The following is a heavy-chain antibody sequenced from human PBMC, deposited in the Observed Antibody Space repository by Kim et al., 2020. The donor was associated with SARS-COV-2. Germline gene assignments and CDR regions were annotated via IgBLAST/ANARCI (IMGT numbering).Heavy chain of an antibody. D-gene: IGHD3-10*01. CDR3: ARVMCPDNNPIADYYGSGCSLGYFDY. CDR1: GFTVSSNY. J-gene: IGHJ4*02. Sequence: GGSLRLSCAASGFTVSSNYMSWVRQAPGKGLEWVSVIYSGGSTYYADSVKGRFTISRDNSKNTLYLQMNSLRAEDTAVYYCARVMCPDNNPIADYYGSGCSLGYFDYWGQGTLVTVSS. V-gene: IGHV3-66*01. CDR2: IYSGGST.